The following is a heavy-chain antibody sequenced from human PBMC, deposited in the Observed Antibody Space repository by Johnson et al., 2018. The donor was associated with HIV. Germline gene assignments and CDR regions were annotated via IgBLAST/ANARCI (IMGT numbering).Heavy chain of an antibody. CDR2: IKQDGTES. Sequence: VQLVESGGGLVRPGGSLRLSCAASGFMFRSFWMTWVRQAPGMGLEWVANIKQDGTESYYVDSVKGRFTISRDNAKNSLYLQMNSLRAEDTAVYYCAKESETYGGNIGFEHPFDIWGQGTMVTVSS. J-gene: IGHJ3*02. V-gene: IGHV3-7*01. CDR3: AKESETYGGNIGFEHPFDI. D-gene: IGHD4-23*01. CDR1: GFMFRSFW.